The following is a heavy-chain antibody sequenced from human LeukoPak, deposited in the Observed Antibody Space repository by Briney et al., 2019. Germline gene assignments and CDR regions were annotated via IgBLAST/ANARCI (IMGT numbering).Heavy chain of an antibody. D-gene: IGHD2-15*01. J-gene: IGHJ6*02. CDR3: ARDGYCSGGSCYWVYGMDV. Sequence: GGSLRLSWAASGCTFSSYWMSWVRQAPGKGLEWVANIKQDGSEKYYVDSVKGRFTISRDNAKNSLYLQMNSLRAEDTAVYYCARDGYCSGGSCYWVYGMDVWGQGTTVTVSS. CDR1: GCTFSSYW. CDR2: IKQDGSEK. V-gene: IGHV3-7*01.